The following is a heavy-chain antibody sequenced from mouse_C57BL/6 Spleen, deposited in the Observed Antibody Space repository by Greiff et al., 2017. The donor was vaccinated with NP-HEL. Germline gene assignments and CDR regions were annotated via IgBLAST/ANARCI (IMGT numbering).Heavy chain of an antibody. CDR2: ISRGSGTI. J-gene: IGHJ4*01. CDR3: AGRYYGNVYYAMDY. CDR1: GFTFSDYG. V-gene: IGHV5-17*01. Sequence: EVLLVESGGGLVKPGGSLKLSCAASGFTFSDYGMHWVRQAPGKGLEWVAYISRGSGTIYYADTVKGRVTISRDNAKNTLFLQLTSLRSEDTAMYYCAGRYYGNVYYAMDYWGQGTSVTVSS. D-gene: IGHD2-1*01.